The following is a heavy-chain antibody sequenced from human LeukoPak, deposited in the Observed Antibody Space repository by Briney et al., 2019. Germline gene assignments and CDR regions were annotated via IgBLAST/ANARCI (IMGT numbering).Heavy chain of an antibody. CDR3: ARDQATGGPDY. CDR1: GGSISSGGYY. J-gene: IGHJ4*02. Sequence: SETLSLTCTVSGGSISSGGYYWSWIRQHPGKGLEWIGYIHYSGSTYYNPSLKSRVTISVDTSKNQFSLKLSSVTAADTAVYYCARDQATGGPDYWGQGTLVTVSS. V-gene: IGHV4-31*03. D-gene: IGHD1-26*01. CDR2: IHYSGST.